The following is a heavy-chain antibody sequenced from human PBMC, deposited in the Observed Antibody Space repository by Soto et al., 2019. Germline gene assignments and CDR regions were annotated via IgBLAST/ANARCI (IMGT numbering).Heavy chain of an antibody. CDR2: ISAYNGNT. CDR1: GYTFTIYG. Sequence: SVKGSCKASGYTFTIYGISCLRQAPGQGLEWMGWISAYNGNTNYAQKLQGRFTISRDNSKNTLYLDMHSLTSDDTAVYFCARSLWSPYFYYGLDVWGHGTTVTVSS. CDR3: ARSLWSPYFYYGLDV. J-gene: IGHJ6*02. V-gene: IGHV1-18*01. D-gene: IGHD2-21*01.